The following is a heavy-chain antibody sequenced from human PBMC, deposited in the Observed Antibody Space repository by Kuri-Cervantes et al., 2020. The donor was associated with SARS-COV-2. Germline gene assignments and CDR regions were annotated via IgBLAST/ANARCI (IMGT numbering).Heavy chain of an antibody. CDR3: ASIGTYCTPTSCVWGY. CDR2: INHSGST. J-gene: IGHJ4*01. D-gene: IGHD2-2*01. CDR1: GGSFSGYY. V-gene: IGHV4-34*01. Sequence: AETLSLTCAVYGGSFSGYYWSWIRQPPGKGLEWIGEINHSGSTNYNPSLKSRVTISLDTSKNQFSMRLSYVTAADTAAYYCASIGTYCTPTSCVWGYWGHGALVTVSS.